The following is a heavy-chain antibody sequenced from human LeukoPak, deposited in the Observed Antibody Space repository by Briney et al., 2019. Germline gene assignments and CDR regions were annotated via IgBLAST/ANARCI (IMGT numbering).Heavy chain of an antibody. CDR2: IWHDGSNK. J-gene: IGHJ4*02. Sequence: GGSLRLSCAASGFTFSSYGMHWVRQAPGKGLEWVAVIWHDGSNKYYADSVKGRFTISRDNSKNTLYLQMNSLRAEDTAVYYCASPLDSSGYYLGYWGQGTLVTVSS. D-gene: IGHD3-22*01. CDR3: ASPLDSSGYYLGY. CDR1: GFTFSSYG. V-gene: IGHV3-33*01.